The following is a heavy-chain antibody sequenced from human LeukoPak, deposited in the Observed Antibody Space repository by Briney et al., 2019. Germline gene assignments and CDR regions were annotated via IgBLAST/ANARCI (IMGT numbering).Heavy chain of an antibody. CDR1: GGSFSGYY. CDR3: ARHGGWELLIDY. D-gene: IGHD1-26*01. CDR2: INHSGST. J-gene: IGHJ4*02. V-gene: IGHV4-34*01. Sequence: SETLSLTCAVYGGSFSGYYWSWIRQPPGKGLEWIGEINHSGSTNYNPSLKSRVTISVDTSKNQFSLKLSSVTAADTAVYYCARHGGWELLIDYWGQGTLVTVSS.